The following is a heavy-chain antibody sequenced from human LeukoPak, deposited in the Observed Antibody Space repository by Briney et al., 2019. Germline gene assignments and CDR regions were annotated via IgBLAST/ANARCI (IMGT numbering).Heavy chain of an antibody. Sequence: ASVKVSCKTSGYTFNNFVMNWVRQAPGQGLEWMGWIDTNTGNPTYVQRLTGRFVFSVDASVNTAYLQISSLKAEDTAVYYCARNFASDSSLIDHWGQGTLVTVSS. V-gene: IGHV7-4-1*02. CDR3: ARNFASDSSLIDH. J-gene: IGHJ4*02. CDR1: GYTFNNFV. D-gene: IGHD2-21*01. CDR2: IDTNTGNP.